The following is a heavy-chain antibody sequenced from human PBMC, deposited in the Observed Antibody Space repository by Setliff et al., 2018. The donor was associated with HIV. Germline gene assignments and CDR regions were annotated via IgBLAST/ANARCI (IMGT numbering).Heavy chain of an antibody. CDR2: LYPGGST. D-gene: IGHD1-26*01. CDR3: AMDWRATYIGAGIFDY. CDR1: GASITGYY. J-gene: IGHJ4*02. Sequence: SETLSLTCSVSGASITGYYWSWIRQPAGKGPEVIGRLYPGGSTNYNPSRKSRVSMSVDTSTNPFSVRLISVTAADTAVYYCAMDWRATYIGAGIFDYWGQGILVTVSS. V-gene: IGHV4-4*07.